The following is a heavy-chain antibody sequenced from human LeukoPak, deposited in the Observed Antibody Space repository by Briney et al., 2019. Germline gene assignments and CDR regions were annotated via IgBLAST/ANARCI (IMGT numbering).Heavy chain of an antibody. CDR1: GYTFTSYA. V-gene: IGHV1-3*01. Sequence: ASVKVSCKASGYTFTSYAMHWVRQAPGQRLEWMGWINAGNGNTKYSQKFQGRVTITRDTSASTAYMELSSLRSEDTAVYYCARVWYYDILTGYWALPYWGQGTLVAVSS. J-gene: IGHJ4*02. D-gene: IGHD3-9*01. CDR2: INAGNGNT. CDR3: ARVWYYDILTGYWALPY.